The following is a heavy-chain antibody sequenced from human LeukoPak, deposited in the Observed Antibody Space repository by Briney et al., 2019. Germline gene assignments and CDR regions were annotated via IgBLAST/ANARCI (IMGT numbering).Heavy chain of an antibody. D-gene: IGHD5-12*01. CDR3: ARTQRGYSGYGFANYYYYYMDV. J-gene: IGHJ6*03. Sequence: GASVKVSCKASGYTFTSHGISWVRQAPGQGLEWMGWISAYNGNTNYAQKLQGRVTMTTDTSTSTAYMELRSLRSEDTAVYYCARTQRGYSGYGFANYYYYYMDVWGKGTTVTVSS. CDR2: ISAYNGNT. CDR1: GYTFTSHG. V-gene: IGHV1-18*04.